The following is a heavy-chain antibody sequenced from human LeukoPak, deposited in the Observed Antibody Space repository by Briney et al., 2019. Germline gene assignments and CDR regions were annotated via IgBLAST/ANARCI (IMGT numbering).Heavy chain of an antibody. J-gene: IGHJ4*02. V-gene: IGHV5-51*01. Sequence: GESLKISCKASGYSFTDYWIGWVRQMPGKGLEWMGTIYPGDSDSRYTYSPSFQGQVTISADKSISTAYLQWSSLKASDTAMYYCARSTSGSFDSWGQGTPVTVSS. CDR1: GYSFTDYW. CDR2: IYPGDSDS. CDR3: ARSTSGSFDS. D-gene: IGHD3-10*01.